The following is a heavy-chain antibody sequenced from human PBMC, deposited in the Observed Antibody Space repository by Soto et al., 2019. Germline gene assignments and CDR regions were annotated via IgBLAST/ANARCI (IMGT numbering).Heavy chain of an antibody. CDR3: ARDYQTIFGFDY. D-gene: IGHD3-3*01. CDR1: GFAFSSYA. CDR2: ISYDGSNK. J-gene: IGHJ4*02. V-gene: IGHV3-30-3*01. Sequence: GGCLRLSCAASGFAFSSYAMHWVRQAPGKGLEWVAVISYDGSNKYYADSVKGRFTISRDNSKNTLYLQMNSLRAEDTAVYYCARDYQTIFGFDYWGQGTMVTVSS.